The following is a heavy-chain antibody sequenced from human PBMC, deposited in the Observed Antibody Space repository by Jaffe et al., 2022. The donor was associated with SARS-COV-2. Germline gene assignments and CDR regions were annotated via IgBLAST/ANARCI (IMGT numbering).Heavy chain of an antibody. D-gene: IGHD2-15*01. J-gene: IGHJ4*02. Sequence: QVQLVESGGGVVQPGRSLRLSCAASGFTFSSYGMHWVRQAPGKGLEWVAVIWYDGSNKYYTDSVKGRFTISRDNSKNTLYLQMNSLRAEDTAVYYCARDSQRLSLWVVAATLPDYWGQGTLVTVSS. CDR1: GFTFSSYG. V-gene: IGHV3-33*01. CDR2: IWYDGSNK. CDR3: ARDSQRLSLWVVAATLPDY.